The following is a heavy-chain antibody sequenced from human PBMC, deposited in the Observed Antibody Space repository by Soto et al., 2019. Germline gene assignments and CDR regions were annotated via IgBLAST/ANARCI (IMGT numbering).Heavy chain of an antibody. Sequence: SETLSLTCTVSGDSVTNYFWSWMRQPPGKGLEWIGHMYRGGRTNYSPSLKSRVTMSLDSSKNQFSLNLSSVTAADTAVYFCARDPGYCTNGVCPIFDFWGQGVLVTVSS. J-gene: IGHJ4*02. CDR2: MYRGGRT. D-gene: IGHD2-8*01. CDR1: GDSVTNYF. V-gene: IGHV4-59*02. CDR3: ARDPGYCTNGVCPIFDF.